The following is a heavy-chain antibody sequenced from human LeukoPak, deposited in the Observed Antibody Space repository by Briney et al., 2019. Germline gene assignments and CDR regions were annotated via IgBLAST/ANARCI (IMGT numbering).Heavy chain of an antibody. CDR3: AREPLNYYDSSGYHWYFDY. D-gene: IGHD3-22*01. V-gene: IGHV3-48*03. CDR2: ISSSGSTI. CDR1: GFTFSSYE. Sequence: LGGSLRLSCAASGFTFSSYEMNWVRQAPGKGLEWVSYISSSGSTIYYADSVKGRFTISRDNAKNSLYLQMNSLRAEDTAVYYCAREPLNYYDSSGYHWYFDYWGQGTLVTVSS. J-gene: IGHJ4*02.